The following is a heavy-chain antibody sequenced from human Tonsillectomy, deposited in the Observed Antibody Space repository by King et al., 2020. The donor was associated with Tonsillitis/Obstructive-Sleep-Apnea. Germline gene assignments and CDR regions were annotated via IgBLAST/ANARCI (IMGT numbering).Heavy chain of an antibody. D-gene: IGHD1-26*01. Sequence: VQLQESGPGLVEPWQTLSLTCAISGDSVSSDIAAWNWIRQSPSRGLEWLGRTYYKSKWFRDYAVSVRSRITINPDTSNNQFSLQLNSVTPEDTAVYYCARDRTRIVDATIFDYWGRGTLVTVSS. CDR1: GDSVSSDIAA. V-gene: IGHV6-1*01. J-gene: IGHJ4*02. CDR2: TYYKSKWFR. CDR3: ARDRTRIVDATIFDY.